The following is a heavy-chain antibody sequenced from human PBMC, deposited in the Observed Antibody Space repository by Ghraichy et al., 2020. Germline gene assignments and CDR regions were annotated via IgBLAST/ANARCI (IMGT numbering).Heavy chain of an antibody. CDR2: IYYSGST. J-gene: IGHJ5*02. CDR3: ARDSGYRPRSFNWFDP. V-gene: IGHV4-39*01. Sequence: SETLSLTCTVSGGSISSSSYYWGWIRQPPGKGLEWIGSIYYSGSTYYNPSLKSRVTISVDTSKNQFSLKLSSVTAADTAVYYCARDSGYRPRSFNWFDPWGQGTLVTVSS. CDR1: GGSISSSSYY. D-gene: IGHD5-12*01.